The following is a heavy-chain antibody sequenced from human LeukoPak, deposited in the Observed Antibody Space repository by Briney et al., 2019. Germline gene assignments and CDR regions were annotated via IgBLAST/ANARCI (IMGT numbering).Heavy chain of an antibody. Sequence: PGGSLRLSCAASGFTFSSYVMHWVRQAPGKGLEWVAIISYDGSNEYYADSVKGRFTIARGNSKNTLYLQMNSLRAADTAVNYCARDKDTSYLSSFDYWGQGTLVTVSS. V-gene: IGHV3-30*04. D-gene: IGHD2-2*01. CDR2: ISYDGSNE. CDR3: ARDKDTSYLSSFDY. J-gene: IGHJ4*02. CDR1: GFTFSSYV.